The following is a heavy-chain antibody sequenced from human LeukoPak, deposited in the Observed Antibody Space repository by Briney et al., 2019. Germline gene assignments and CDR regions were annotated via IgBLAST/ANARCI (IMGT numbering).Heavy chain of an antibody. Sequence: SETLSLTCAVYGGSFSGYYWSWIRQPPGKGLEWIGEINHSGSTNYNPSLMSRVAMSVDTSKNQFSLNLRSVTAADTAVYYCARGGVTFFGVVINEEYYFDYWGQGTLVTVSS. CDR3: ARGGVTFFGVVINEEYYFDY. CDR2: INHSGST. V-gene: IGHV4-34*01. CDR1: GGSFSGYY. D-gene: IGHD3-3*01. J-gene: IGHJ4*02.